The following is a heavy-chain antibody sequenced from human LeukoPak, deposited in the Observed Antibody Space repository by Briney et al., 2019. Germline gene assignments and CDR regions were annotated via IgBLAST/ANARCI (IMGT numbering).Heavy chain of an antibody. Sequence: PGGSLRLSCAASGFTFSSYGMHWVRQAPGKGLEWVSAISGSGSSTYYVDSVKGRFTISRDNSKNTLYLQMNSLRAEDTAVYYCAKVGEYISSPRYMDVWGKGTTVTVSS. CDR3: AKVGEYISSPRYMDV. V-gene: IGHV3-23*01. CDR2: ISGSGSST. J-gene: IGHJ6*03. CDR1: GFTFSSYG. D-gene: IGHD6-6*01.